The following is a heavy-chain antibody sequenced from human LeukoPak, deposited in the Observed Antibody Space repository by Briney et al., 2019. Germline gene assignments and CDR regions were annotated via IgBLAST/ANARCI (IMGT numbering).Heavy chain of an antibody. D-gene: IGHD1-26*01. CDR1: GGAFSGYY. Sequence: PSETLSLTCAVYGGAFSGYYWSWIRQPPGKGLEWIGEINHSGSTNYNPSLKSRVTISVDTSKNQFSLKLSSVTPADTAVYYCARDLYSGSYLGWFDPWGQGTLVTVSS. V-gene: IGHV4-34*01. CDR3: ARDLYSGSYLGWFDP. CDR2: INHSGST. J-gene: IGHJ5*02.